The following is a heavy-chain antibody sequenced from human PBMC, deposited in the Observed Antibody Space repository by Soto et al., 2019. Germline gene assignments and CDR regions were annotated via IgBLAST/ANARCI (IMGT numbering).Heavy chain of an antibody. CDR1: GGSISSYY. Sequence: PSETLSLTCTVSGGSISSYYWSWIRQPPGKGLEWIGYIYYSGSTNYNPSLKSRVTISVDTSKNQFSLKLSSVTAADTAVYYFARVSTYCSSTSCHYYYYYYMDVWGKGTTVT. D-gene: IGHD2-2*01. CDR2: IYYSGST. J-gene: IGHJ6*03. V-gene: IGHV4-59*01. CDR3: ARVSTYCSSTSCHYYYYYYMDV.